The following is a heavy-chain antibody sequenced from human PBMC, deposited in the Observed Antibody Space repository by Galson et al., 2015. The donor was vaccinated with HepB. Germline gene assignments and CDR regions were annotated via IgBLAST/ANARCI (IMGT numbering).Heavy chain of an antibody. Sequence: SLRLSCAASGFTFSNYGMHWVRQAPGKGLEWVAVISYDGSNKYYADSVKGRFTISRDNSKNTLYLQMNSLRAEDTAVYYCAKDQVDYGDYDFDYYYGMDVWGQGTTVTVSS. CDR1: GFTFSNYG. J-gene: IGHJ6*02. CDR3: AKDQVDYGDYDFDYYYGMDV. V-gene: IGHV3-30*18. D-gene: IGHD4-17*01. CDR2: ISYDGSNK.